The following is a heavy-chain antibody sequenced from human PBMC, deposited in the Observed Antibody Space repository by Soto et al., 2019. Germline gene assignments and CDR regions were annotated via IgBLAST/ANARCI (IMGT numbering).Heavy chain of an antibody. V-gene: IGHV1-69*04. Sequence: GASVKVSCKASGGTFSSYTISWVRQAPGQGLEWMGRIIPILGIANYAQKFQGRVTITADKSPSTAYMELSSLRSEDTAVYYCARDKMSIAAAVPPYAPRYYYYGMDVWGQGTTVTVSS. J-gene: IGHJ6*02. CDR3: ARDKMSIAAAVPPYAPRYYYYGMDV. D-gene: IGHD6-13*01. CDR2: IIPILGIA. CDR1: GGTFSSYT.